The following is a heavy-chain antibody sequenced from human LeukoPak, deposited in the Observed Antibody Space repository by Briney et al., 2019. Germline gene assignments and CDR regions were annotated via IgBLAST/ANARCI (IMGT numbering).Heavy chain of an antibody. V-gene: IGHV3-30*04. CDR1: GFTFSFYA. CDR2: ISYDGSNK. Sequence: GGSLRLSCAASGFTFSFYAMNWVRQAPGKGLEWVAVISYDGSNKYYADSVKGRFTISRDNSKNTLYLQMNSLRAEDTAVYYCARGTGFGELLDPEFDYWGQGTLVTVSS. J-gene: IGHJ4*02. D-gene: IGHD3-10*01. CDR3: ARGTGFGELLDPEFDY.